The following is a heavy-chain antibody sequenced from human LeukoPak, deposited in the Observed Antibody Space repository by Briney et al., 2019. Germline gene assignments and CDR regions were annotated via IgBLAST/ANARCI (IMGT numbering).Heavy chain of an antibody. Sequence: GASVKVSCKASGYTFTSYDINWVRQATGQGLEWMGWMNPNSGNTGYAQKFQGRVTMTRNTSISTAYMELSSLRSEDTAVYYRARVEYSSSSHYYYYMDVWGKGTTVTVSS. CDR3: ARVEYSSSSHYYYYMDV. V-gene: IGHV1-8*01. CDR2: MNPNSGNT. J-gene: IGHJ6*03. D-gene: IGHD6-6*01. CDR1: GYTFTSYD.